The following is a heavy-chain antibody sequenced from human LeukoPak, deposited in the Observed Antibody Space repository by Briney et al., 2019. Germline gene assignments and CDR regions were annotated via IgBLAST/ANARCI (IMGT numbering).Heavy chain of an antibody. CDR1: GFTFSSYE. J-gene: IGHJ4*02. Sequence: GGSLRLSCAASGFTFSSYETNWVRQAPGKGLEWVSYISSSGSTIYYADSVKGRFTIYRDNAKNSLYLQMNSLRDENTAVYYFASSIVVVPAATIDESWGQETLVTVS. CDR2: ISSSGSTI. V-gene: IGHV3-48*03. CDR3: ASSIVVVPAATIDES. D-gene: IGHD2-2*01.